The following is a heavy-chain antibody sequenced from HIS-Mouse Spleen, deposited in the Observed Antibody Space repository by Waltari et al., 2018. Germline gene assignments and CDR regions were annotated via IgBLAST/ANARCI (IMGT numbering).Heavy chain of an antibody. V-gene: IGHV3-53*01. D-gene: IGHD6-13*01. Sequence: EVQLVESGGGLIKPGGSLRLSCAASGFTVSSNSMSWARQAPGKGLEWVSVIYSGGSTYYADSVKGRFTISRDNSKNTPYLQMNSLRAEDTAVYYCAGGVGSSWYYFDYWGQGTLVTVSS. CDR1: GFTVSSNS. CDR2: IYSGGST. CDR3: AGGVGSSWYYFDY. J-gene: IGHJ4*02.